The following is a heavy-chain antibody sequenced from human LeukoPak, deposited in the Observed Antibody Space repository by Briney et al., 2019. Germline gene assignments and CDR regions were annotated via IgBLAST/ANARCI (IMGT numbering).Heavy chain of an antibody. CDR3: ARVRGVGATKYYFDY. D-gene: IGHD1-26*01. J-gene: IGHJ4*02. Sequence: ASVKVSYKASGYTFTSYAMHWVRQAPGQRLEWMGWINAGNGNTKYSQKFQGRVTITRDTSASTAYMELSSLRSEDTAVYYCARVRGVGATKYYFDYWGQGTLVTVSS. CDR2: INAGNGNT. V-gene: IGHV1-3*01. CDR1: GYTFTSYA.